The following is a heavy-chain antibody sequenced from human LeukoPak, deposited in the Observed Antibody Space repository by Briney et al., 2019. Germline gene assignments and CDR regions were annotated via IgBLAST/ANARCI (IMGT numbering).Heavy chain of an antibody. CDR3: ARMIIAVTGILQLTWFYP. CDR2: LRHSGST. Sequence: TPSETLSLTCVVSGDSIRGVHYWAWIRQPPGKGLEWIGSLRHSGSTYYNPSLKSRVTISMDTSENRFSWKLSSGTAADTATYYCARMIIAVTGILQLTWFYPWGEGTLLFVSS. V-gene: IGHV4-38-2*01. CDR1: GDSIRGVHY. J-gene: IGHJ5*02. D-gene: IGHD2-15*01.